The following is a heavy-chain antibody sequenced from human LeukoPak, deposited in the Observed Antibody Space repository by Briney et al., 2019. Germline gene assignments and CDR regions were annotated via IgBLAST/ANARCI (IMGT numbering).Heavy chain of an antibody. CDR3: ARVSPNTVTTLQYFDY. CDR2: ISYDGSNK. Sequence: PGGSLRLSCAAPGFTFSSYGMHWVRQAPGKGLEWVAVISYDGSNKYYADSVKGRFTISRDNAKNSLYLQMNSLRAEDTAVYYCARVSPNTVTTLQYFDYWGQGTLVTVSS. V-gene: IGHV3-30*03. D-gene: IGHD4-17*01. J-gene: IGHJ4*02. CDR1: GFTFSSYG.